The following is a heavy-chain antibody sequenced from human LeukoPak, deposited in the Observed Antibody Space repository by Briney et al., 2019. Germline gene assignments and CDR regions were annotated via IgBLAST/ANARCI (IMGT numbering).Heavy chain of an antibody. D-gene: IGHD1-26*01. J-gene: IGHJ4*02. V-gene: IGHV3-11*06. CDR1: RFTFSDYY. CDR2: ISTNSSYT. Sequence: GGSLRLSCAASRFTFSDYYMSWVRQAPGKGLEWVAFISTNSSYTNYADSVKGRFTISRDNAKNSLFLQMNSLRAEDTALYYCVRDDGVGATLFDYWGQGTLVTVSS. CDR3: VRDDGVGATLFDY.